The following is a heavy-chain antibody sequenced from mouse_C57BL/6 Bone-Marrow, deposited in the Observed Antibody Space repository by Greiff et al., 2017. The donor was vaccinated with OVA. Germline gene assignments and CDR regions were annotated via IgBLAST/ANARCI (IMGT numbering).Heavy chain of an antibody. V-gene: IGHV1-82*01. Sequence: VKLMESGPELVKPGASVKISCKASGYAFSSSWMTWVKQRPGKGLEWIGRIYPGDGDTNYNGKFKGKATLTADKSSSTAYMQLSSLTSEDSAVYFCARQEDGYYASYFDYWGQGTTLTVSS. CDR1: GYAFSSSW. CDR3: ARQEDGYYASYFDY. D-gene: IGHD2-3*01. CDR2: IYPGDGDT. J-gene: IGHJ2*01.